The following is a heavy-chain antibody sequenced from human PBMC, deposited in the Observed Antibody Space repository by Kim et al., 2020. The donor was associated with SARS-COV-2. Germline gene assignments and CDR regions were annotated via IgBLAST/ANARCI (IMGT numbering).Heavy chain of an antibody. CDR1: GFTFSSYD. Sequence: GGSLRLSCAASGFTFSSYDMHWVRQATGKGLEWVSAIGTAGDTYYPGSVKGRFTSSRENAKNSLYLQMKSLRAGDTAVYYCARGRPRHSSGWFPYYSYGMDVWGQGTTVTVSS. J-gene: IGHJ6*02. D-gene: IGHD6-19*01. V-gene: IGHV3-13*01. CDR2: IGTAGDT. CDR3: ARGRPRHSSGWFPYYSYGMDV.